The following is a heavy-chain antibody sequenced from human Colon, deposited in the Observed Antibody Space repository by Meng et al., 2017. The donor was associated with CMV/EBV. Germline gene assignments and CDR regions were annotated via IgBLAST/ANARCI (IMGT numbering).Heavy chain of an antibody. CDR1: GFTVSSNY. CDR3: VRASYSMSSAGDY. Sequence: GGSLRLSCAASGFTVSSNYMSWVRQAPGKGLEWVSVIYSGGSTYYANSVKGRFTISRDSSKNTLYLQMSSLRAEDTAVYYCVRASYSMSSAGDYWGHGTLVTVSS. V-gene: IGHV3-53*01. J-gene: IGHJ4*01. D-gene: IGHD6-6*01. CDR2: IYSGGST.